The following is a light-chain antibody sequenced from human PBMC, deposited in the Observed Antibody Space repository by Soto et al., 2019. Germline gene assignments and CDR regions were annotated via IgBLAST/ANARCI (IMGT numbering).Light chain of an antibody. V-gene: IGLV2-8*01. CDR1: GSDVGGYNY. J-gene: IGLJ3*02. Sequence: QSALTQPRSVSGSPGQSVTVSCTGTGSDVGGYNYVSWYQQHPGKAPKLMIYEVTKRPSGVPDRFSASKSGNTASLTVSGLQAEDEADYYCSSFVAGNNYWVFGGGTKLTVL. CDR2: EVT. CDR3: SSFVAGNNYWV.